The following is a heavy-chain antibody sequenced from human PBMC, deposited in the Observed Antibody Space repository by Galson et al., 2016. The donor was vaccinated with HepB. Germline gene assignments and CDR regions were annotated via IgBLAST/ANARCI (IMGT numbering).Heavy chain of an antibody. CDR2: ISYDGNNQ. V-gene: IGHV3-30*03. CDR3: AREPGFGAYYYYGMDV. Sequence: SLRLSCAVSGFTFSRFGMHWVRQDPGKGLEWGAVISYDGNNQYYADSVKGRFTIYRDNSKKTLDLQMTSLSPEDTAVYHCAREPGFGAYYYYGMDVWGQGTTVTVSS. D-gene: IGHD3-10*01. J-gene: IGHJ6*02. CDR1: GFTFSRFG.